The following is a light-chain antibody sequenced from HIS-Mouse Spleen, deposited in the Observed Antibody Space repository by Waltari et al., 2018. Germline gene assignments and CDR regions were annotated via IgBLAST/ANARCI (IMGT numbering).Light chain of an antibody. CDR3: QTWGTGIQWV. CDR1: SGHSSYA. CDR2: LNSDGSH. Sequence: QLVLTQSPSASASLGASVKLTCTLSSGHSSYAIAWHQQQPEKGPRYLMKLNSDGSHSKGYGIPYRFSGSSSGAERYLTISSLQSEDEADYYCQTWGTGIQWVFGGGTKLTVL. V-gene: IGLV4-69*01. J-gene: IGLJ3*02.